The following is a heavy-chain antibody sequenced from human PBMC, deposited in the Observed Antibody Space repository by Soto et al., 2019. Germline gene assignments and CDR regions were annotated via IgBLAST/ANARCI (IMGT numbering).Heavy chain of an antibody. V-gene: IGHV4-34*01. CDR2: INHSGST. Sequence: ETLSLTCAVYGGSFSGYYWSWIRQPPGKGLEWIGEINHSGSTNYNPSLKSRVTISVDTSKNQFSLKLSSVTAADTAVYYCARGIQLWKSEEFGRIGYFDYWGQGTLVTVSS. CDR1: GGSFSGYY. CDR3: ARGIQLWKSEEFGRIGYFDY. J-gene: IGHJ4*02. D-gene: IGHD5-18*01.